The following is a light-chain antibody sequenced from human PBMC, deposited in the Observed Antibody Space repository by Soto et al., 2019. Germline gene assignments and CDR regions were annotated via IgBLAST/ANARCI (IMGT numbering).Light chain of an antibody. CDR3: ASWDNSLNGLV. J-gene: IGLJ3*02. CDR1: TSNFGSNS. V-gene: IGLV1-44*01. Sequence: QAVVTQSPSASGTPGQRVTISCSGSTSNFGSNSVNWYQQLPGTAPKVVIYDNHQRPSGVPDRFSGSKSGTSASLGISGLQPEDEADYYCASWDNSLNGLVFGGGTKLTVL. CDR2: DNH.